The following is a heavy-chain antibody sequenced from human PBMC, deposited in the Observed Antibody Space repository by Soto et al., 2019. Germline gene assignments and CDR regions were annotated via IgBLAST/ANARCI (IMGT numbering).Heavy chain of an antibody. D-gene: IGHD6-19*01. CDR1: CFSVRSGRFY. J-gene: IGHJ4*02. Sequence: ETPSPPRPLSCFSVRSGRFYWGWGRQPPGKGLEWIGYIYYSGSTNYNPSLKSRVTISVDTSKNQFSLKLSSVTAADTAVYYCARGFDSSGWTYWGQGTLVTVSS. CDR2: IYYSGST. CDR3: ARGFDSSGWTY. V-gene: IGHV4-61*01.